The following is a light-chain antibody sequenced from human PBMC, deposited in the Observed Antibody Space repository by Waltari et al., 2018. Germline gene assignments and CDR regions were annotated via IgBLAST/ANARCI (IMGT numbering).Light chain of an antibody. J-gene: IGLJ1*01. V-gene: IGLV2-23*02. CDR3: CSYAGRGTYV. CDR1: TSCFGDYDL. Sequence: QSALTQPAPGSGTLGQSITLSCPGTTSCFGDYDLVPWYQQHPGKAPKLLICEVIKRPSGVSSRFSGSKSGNTASLTISGLQAEDEADYYCCSYAGRGTYVFGSGTKVTVL. CDR2: EVI.